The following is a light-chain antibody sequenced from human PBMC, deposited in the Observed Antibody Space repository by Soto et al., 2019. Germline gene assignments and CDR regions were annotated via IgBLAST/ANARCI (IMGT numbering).Light chain of an antibody. CDR2: EVS. J-gene: IGLJ1*01. Sequence: QSVLTQPASVSGSPGQSITISCTGTSSDVGGYNYVSWYQQRPGKAPKLMIYEVSNRPSGVSNRFSGSKSGNTASLTISGLQAEDEADYYCSSYTSSSIPYVFGTGTKVTVL. CDR1: SSDVGGYNY. CDR3: SSYTSSSIPYV. V-gene: IGLV2-14*01.